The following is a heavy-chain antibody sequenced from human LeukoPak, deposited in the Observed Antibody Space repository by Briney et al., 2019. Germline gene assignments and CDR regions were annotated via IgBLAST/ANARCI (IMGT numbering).Heavy chain of an antibody. J-gene: IGHJ6*02. V-gene: IGHV3-15*01. CDR2: IKSKTDGGTT. CDR3: ARDALGRGMDV. Sequence: GGSLRLSCAASGFTFSNAWMSWVRQAPGKGLEWVGRIKSKTDGGTTDYAATVKGRFIISRDDSENTLYLQMNSLKTEDTAVYYCARDALGRGMDVWGQGTTVTVSS. D-gene: IGHD1-26*01. CDR1: GFTFSNAW.